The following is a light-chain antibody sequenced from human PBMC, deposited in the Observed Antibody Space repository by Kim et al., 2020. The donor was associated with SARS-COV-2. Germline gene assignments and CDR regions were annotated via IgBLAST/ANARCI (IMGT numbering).Light chain of an antibody. V-gene: IGKV3-15*01. CDR1: QSVSSN. CDR3: QQYNNWPPVK. Sequence: YPGERATLSCRASQSVSSNLAWYQQKPGQAPRLLIYGASTRATGIPARFSGSGSGTEFTLTISSLQSEDFAVYYCQQYNNWPPVKFGQGTKVDIK. J-gene: IGKJ1*01. CDR2: GAS.